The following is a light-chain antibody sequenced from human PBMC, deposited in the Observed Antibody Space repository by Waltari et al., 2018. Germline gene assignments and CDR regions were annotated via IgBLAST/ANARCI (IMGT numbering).Light chain of an antibody. CDR2: WAS. CDR1: QSVLYSSNNKNY. CDR3: QQYYSTPQGT. J-gene: IGKJ1*01. V-gene: IGKV4-1*01. Sequence: DIVMTQSSESLAVSLGERATIKCKFSQSVLYSSNNKNYLAWYQQKPGPPPKLLIYWASTRESGVPDRFSGSGSGTYFTLTISSLQAEDVAVYYCQQYYSTPQGTFGQGTKVEIK.